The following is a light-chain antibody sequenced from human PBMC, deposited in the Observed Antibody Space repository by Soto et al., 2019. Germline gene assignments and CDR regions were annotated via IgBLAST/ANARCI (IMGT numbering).Light chain of an antibody. CDR2: GAS. Sequence: EIVLTQSPGTLSLSPGERATLSCRASQSVSSSYLAWYQQKPGQAPRLLIYGASSRATGIPDRFSGSGSGTDFTLTISRLEPEDFAVYYCHQYVSPGTFGQGTRVEIK. CDR1: QSVSSSY. V-gene: IGKV3-20*01. CDR3: HQYVSPGT. J-gene: IGKJ1*01.